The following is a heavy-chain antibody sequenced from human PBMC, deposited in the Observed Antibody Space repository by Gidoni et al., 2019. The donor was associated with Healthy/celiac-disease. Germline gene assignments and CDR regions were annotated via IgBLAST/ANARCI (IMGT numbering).Heavy chain of an antibody. CDR2: INAGNGNT. J-gene: IGHJ4*02. CDR3: ARAGNSGIAVADDRAFDY. V-gene: IGHV1-3*01. CDR1: GYTFTSYA. D-gene: IGHD6-19*01. Sequence: QVQLVQSGAEVKKPGASVKVSCKASGYTFTSYAMHWVRQAPGQRLEWMGWINAGNGNTKYSQKFQGRVTITRDTSASTAYMELSSLRSEDTAVYYCARAGNSGIAVADDRAFDYWGQGTLVTVSS.